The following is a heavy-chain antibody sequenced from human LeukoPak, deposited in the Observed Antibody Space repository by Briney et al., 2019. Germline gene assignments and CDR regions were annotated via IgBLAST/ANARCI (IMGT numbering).Heavy chain of an antibody. CDR1: GGSISSGDYY. D-gene: IGHD4-23*01. V-gene: IGHV4-30-4*01. J-gene: IGHJ4*02. Sequence: SQTLSLTCTVSGGSISSGDYYWSWIRQPPGKGLEWIGYIYYSGSTYYNPTLKSRVTISVDTSKNQFSLKLSSVTAADTAVYYCARDLLNEGNHLDYWGQGTLVTVSS. CDR2: IYYSGST. CDR3: ARDLLNEGNHLDY.